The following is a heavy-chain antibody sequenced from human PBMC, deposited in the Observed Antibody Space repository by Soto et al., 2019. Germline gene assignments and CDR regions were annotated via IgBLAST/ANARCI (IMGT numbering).Heavy chain of an antibody. CDR1: GGTFSSYA. Sequence: SVKVSCKASGGTFSSYAISWVRQAPGQGLEWMGGIIPIFGTANYAQKFQGRVTITADKSTSTAYMELSSLRSEDTAVYYCARDGDSSSAQGFQHWGQGTLVTVSS. D-gene: IGHD6-6*01. J-gene: IGHJ1*01. CDR3: ARDGDSSSAQGFQH. CDR2: IIPIFGTA. V-gene: IGHV1-69*06.